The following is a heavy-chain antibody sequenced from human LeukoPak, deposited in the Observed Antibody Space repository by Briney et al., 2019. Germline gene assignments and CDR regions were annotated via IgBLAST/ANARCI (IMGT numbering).Heavy chain of an antibody. J-gene: IGHJ4*02. V-gene: IGHV3-23*01. Sequence: GGSLRLSCAASGFTFGSYGMSWVRQAPGKGLEWVSGISASGGSTYYADSVKGRFTISRDNSKNTLYLQMNSLRAEDTAVYYCAKDKLEQRPYFFDYWGQGTLVTVSS. D-gene: IGHD1/OR15-1a*01. CDR1: GFTFGSYG. CDR2: ISASGGST. CDR3: AKDKLEQRPYFFDY.